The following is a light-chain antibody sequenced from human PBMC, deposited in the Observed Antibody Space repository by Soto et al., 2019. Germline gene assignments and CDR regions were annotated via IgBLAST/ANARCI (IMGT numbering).Light chain of an antibody. V-gene: IGKV3-15*01. Sequence: ILLTQSPATLSVSLGERATLSCRASQSLSTNLAWYQQKVGQAPRLLIYGASTRATGIPTRFSGSGSGTEFTLTITSLQSEDFAVYFCQQYSEWPPLFGPGTKV. CDR2: GAS. CDR1: QSLSTN. CDR3: QQYSEWPPL. J-gene: IGKJ3*01.